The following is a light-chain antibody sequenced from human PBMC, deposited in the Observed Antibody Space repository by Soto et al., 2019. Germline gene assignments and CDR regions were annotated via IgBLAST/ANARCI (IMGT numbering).Light chain of an antibody. CDR1: QGISNY. Sequence: DIQMTQSPSSLSAFVGDRVTITCRASQGISNYLAWYQQKPGRVPKLLIYAASTLQSGVPSRFSGSGSGTDFTLTISSLQSEDVATYYCQRFNSDPPTFGQGTKVAIK. V-gene: IGKV1-27*01. CDR2: AAS. CDR3: QRFNSDPPT. J-gene: IGKJ1*01.